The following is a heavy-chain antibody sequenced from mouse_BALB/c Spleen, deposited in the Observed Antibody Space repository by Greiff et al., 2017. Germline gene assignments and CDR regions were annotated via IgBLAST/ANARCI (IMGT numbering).Heavy chain of an antibody. Sequence: QVQLQQPGAELVKPGASVKLSCKASGYTFTSYWMHWVKQRPGQGLEWIGNIYPGSGSTNYDEKFKSKATLTVDTSSSTAYMQLSSLTSEDSAVYYCTRYAYFDYWGQGTTLTVSS. CDR1: GYTFTSYW. CDR2: IYPGSGST. CDR3: TRYAYFDY. J-gene: IGHJ2*01. V-gene: IGHV1S17*01. D-gene: IGHD6-5*01.